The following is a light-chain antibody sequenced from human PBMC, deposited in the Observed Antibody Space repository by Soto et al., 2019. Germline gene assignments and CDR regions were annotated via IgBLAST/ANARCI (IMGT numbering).Light chain of an antibody. CDR2: GVS. CDR1: QSISHKY. CDR3: QLYSGSPWT. Sequence: IVLTQSPGTLSLSPGERATLSCRASQSISHKYLAWYQQEPGQAPRLLIHGVSIRATGIPDRFSGSGSGTDFPLTICRLEPAYFAVYYCQLYSGSPWTFSPGTKVVIK. J-gene: IGKJ1*01. V-gene: IGKV3-20*01.